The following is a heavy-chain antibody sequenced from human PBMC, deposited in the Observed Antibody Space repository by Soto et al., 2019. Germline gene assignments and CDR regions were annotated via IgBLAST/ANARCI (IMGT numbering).Heavy chain of an antibody. CDR2: IIPIFGTA. J-gene: IGHJ6*02. CDR1: GGTFSSYA. Sequence: SVKVSCKASGGTFSSYAISWVRQAPGQGLEWMGGIIPIFGTANYAQKFQGRVTITADESTSTAYMELSSLRSEDTAVYYCARRDSSSNYSYYGMDVWGQGTTVTVSS. D-gene: IGHD6-6*01. V-gene: IGHV1-69*13. CDR3: ARRDSSSNYSYYGMDV.